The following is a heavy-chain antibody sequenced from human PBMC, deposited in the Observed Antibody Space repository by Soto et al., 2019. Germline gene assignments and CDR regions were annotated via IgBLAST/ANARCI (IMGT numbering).Heavy chain of an antibody. V-gene: IGHV3-33*01. D-gene: IGHD6-13*01. CDR2: IWWHGGND. CDR1: GFTFSDYG. Sequence: QVQVVESGGSVVQPGRSLRLSCAAAGFTFSDYGMHWVRQAPGKGLEWVAGIWWHGGNDDYVASVRGRFVISRDNSKNTLYLQMNSLRDADTALYYCVREVPAPGRAAFDIWGQGTKVTVSS. CDR3: VREVPAPGRAAFDI. J-gene: IGHJ3*02.